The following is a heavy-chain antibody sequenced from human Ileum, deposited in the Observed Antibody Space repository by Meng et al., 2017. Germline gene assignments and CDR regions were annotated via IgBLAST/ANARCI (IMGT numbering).Heavy chain of an antibody. CDR1: GFTFTRSA. CDR3: AAGDYGYSYGLIAFDI. CDR2: IVVGSGNT. J-gene: IGHJ3*02. D-gene: IGHD5-18*01. V-gene: IGHV1-58*02. Sequence: SVKVSCKASGFTFTRSAMQWVRQARGQRLEWIGWIVVGSGNTNYAQKFQERVTITRDMSTSTAYMELSSLRSEDTAVYYCAAGDYGYSYGLIAFDIWGQGKRVT.